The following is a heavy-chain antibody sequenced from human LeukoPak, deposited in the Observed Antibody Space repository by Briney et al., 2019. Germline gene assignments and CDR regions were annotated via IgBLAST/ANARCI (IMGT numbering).Heavy chain of an antibody. CDR1: GGTFSSYA. V-gene: IGHV1-69*13. Sequence: ASVKVSCKASGGTFSSYAISWVRQAPGQGLEWMGGIIPIFGTANYAQKFQGRVTITADESTSTAYMELSSLRSGDTAVYYCAIENYDFWSGHSADAFDIWGQGTMVTVSS. J-gene: IGHJ3*02. CDR2: IIPIFGTA. D-gene: IGHD3-3*01. CDR3: AIENYDFWSGHSADAFDI.